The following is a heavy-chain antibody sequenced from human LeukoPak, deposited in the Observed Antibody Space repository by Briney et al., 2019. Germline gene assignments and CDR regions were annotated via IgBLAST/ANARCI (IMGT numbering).Heavy chain of an antibody. Sequence: GRSLRLSCAASGFTFSSYAMHWVRQAPGKGLEWVAVISYDGSNKYYADSVKGRFTISRDNSKNTLYLQMNNLRAEDTAVYYCARDYYAAYYFDYWGQGTLVTVSS. V-gene: IGHV3-30-3*01. J-gene: IGHJ4*02. CDR1: GFTFSSYA. D-gene: IGHD4/OR15-4a*01. CDR2: ISYDGSNK. CDR3: ARDYYAAYYFDY.